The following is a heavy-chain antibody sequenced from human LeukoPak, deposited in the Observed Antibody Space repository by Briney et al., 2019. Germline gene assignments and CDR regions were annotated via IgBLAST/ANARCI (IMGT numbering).Heavy chain of an antibody. CDR3: ARDYSVMDIVASYFFDY. CDR2: ISGSGGST. D-gene: IGHD5-12*01. J-gene: IGHJ4*02. Sequence: GGSLRLSCAASGFTFSSYAMSWVRQAPGRGLEWVSAISGSGGSTYYADSVKGRFTISRDNAENSLYLQMNSLRAEDTAVYYCARDYSVMDIVASYFFDYWGQGTLVTVSS. CDR1: GFTFSSYA. V-gene: IGHV3-23*01.